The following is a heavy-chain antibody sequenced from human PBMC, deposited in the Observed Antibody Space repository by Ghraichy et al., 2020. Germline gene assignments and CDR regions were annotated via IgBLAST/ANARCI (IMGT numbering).Heavy chain of an antibody. CDR1: GFTFSNAW. D-gene: IGHD3-10*01. Sequence: GGSLRLSCAASGFTFSNAWMSWVRQAPGEGLEWVGRLKSKTAGGTTDYAAPVKGRFTISRDDSKNTLYLQMNSLKAEDTAVYYCKWDYYGSGGPDYWGQGTLVTVSS. CDR2: LKSKTAGGTT. CDR3: KWDYYGSGGPDY. V-gene: IGHV3-15*01. J-gene: IGHJ4*02.